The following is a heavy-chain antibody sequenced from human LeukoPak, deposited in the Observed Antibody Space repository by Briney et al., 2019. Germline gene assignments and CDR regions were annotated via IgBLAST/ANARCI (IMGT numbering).Heavy chain of an antibody. CDR3: ARHSAMDV. V-gene: IGHV4-39*07. J-gene: IGHJ6*04. Sequence: PSETLSLTCTVSGGSISSSNFYWGWIRQPPGKGLEWIGRIFASGSTNSNPSLKSRVTMSVDTSKNQFSLNLSSVTAADTAVYYCARHSAMDVWGKGTTVTVSS. CDR1: GGSISSSNFY. CDR2: IFASGST. D-gene: IGHD3-10*01.